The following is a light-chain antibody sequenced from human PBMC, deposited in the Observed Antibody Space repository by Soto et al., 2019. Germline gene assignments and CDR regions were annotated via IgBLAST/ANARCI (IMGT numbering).Light chain of an antibody. CDR2: DAS. CDR1: QSVSSS. V-gene: IGKV3D-20*01. Sequence: EIVLTQSPATLSLSPGERATLSCGASQSVSSSLAWDQQKFGQAPRLLIYDASSRATGIPDRFSGSGSGTDFTLTFSRLDPEDFAVYYCQQYGSSPWTFGQGTKVDI. J-gene: IGKJ1*01. CDR3: QQYGSSPWT.